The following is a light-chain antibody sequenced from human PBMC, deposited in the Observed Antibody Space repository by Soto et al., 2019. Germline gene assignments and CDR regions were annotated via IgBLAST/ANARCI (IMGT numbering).Light chain of an antibody. V-gene: IGLV2-8*01. CDR3: SSYAGTNIV. J-gene: IGLJ2*01. Sequence: QSVLAQPPSASGSPGQSATISCTGTSRDVGGYNYVSWYQQHPGKAPKLMIFEVTQRPAGVPDRFSGSKSGNTASLTVSGLQAEDEADYYCSSYAGTNIVFGGGT. CDR2: EVT. CDR1: SRDVGGYNY.